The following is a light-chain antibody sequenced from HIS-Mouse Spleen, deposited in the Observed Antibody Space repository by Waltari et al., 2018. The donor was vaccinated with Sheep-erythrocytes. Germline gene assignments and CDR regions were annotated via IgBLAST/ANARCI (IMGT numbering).Light chain of an antibody. V-gene: IGLV3-10*01. CDR3: YSTDSSGNHRV. Sequence: SYELTQPPSVSVSPGQTARITCPGDALPNKSAYWYQQKSGQAPVLVIYGDSKRPSGIPGGFSGSSSGTMATLTISGAQVEDEADYYCYSTDSSGNHRVFGGGTKLTVL. CDR1: ALPNKS. J-gene: IGLJ2*01. CDR2: GDS.